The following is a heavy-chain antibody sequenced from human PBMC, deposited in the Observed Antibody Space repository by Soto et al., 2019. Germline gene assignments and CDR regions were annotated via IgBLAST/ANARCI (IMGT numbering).Heavy chain of an antibody. V-gene: IGHV3-21*06. Sequence: EVQLEESGGGLVKPGGSLRLSCAASGFIFSTYTMHWVRQAPGKGLEWVSSISSNTRYMYYIDSVKGRFTVSRDNAKNSLYLQMNSLRTEDMGVYYCTKRGFDYWGQGTLVTVSS. CDR3: TKRGFDY. CDR1: GFIFSTYT. CDR2: ISSNTRYM. J-gene: IGHJ4*02.